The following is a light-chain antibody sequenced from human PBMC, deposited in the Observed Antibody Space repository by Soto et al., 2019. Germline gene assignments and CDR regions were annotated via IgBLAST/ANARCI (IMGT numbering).Light chain of an antibody. J-gene: IGKJ5*01. Sequence: PGERATLSCRASQSVSSYLAWYQQKPGQAPRLLIYDASNRATGIPARFSGSGSGTDFTLTISSLEPEDFAVYYCQQRSNWTFGQGTRLEIK. V-gene: IGKV3-11*01. CDR2: DAS. CDR3: QQRSNWT. CDR1: QSVSSY.